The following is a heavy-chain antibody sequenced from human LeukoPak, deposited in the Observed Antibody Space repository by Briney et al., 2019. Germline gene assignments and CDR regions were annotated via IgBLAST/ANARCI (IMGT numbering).Heavy chain of an antibody. D-gene: IGHD3-22*01. CDR2: INPNTGAT. CDR1: GYTFTAYF. V-gene: IGHV1-2*02. CDR3: ARSTYYYDSSGYPNY. J-gene: IGHJ4*02. Sequence: GASVKVSCRTSGYTFTAYFMHWVRQAPGQGLEWMGWINPNTGATKYAQKFQGRVTMTRDTSISTAYMELSRLRSDDTAVYYCARSTYYYDSSGYPNYWGQGTLVTVSS.